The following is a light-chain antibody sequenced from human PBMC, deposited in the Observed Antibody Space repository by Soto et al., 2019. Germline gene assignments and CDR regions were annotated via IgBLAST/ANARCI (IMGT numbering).Light chain of an antibody. CDR2: EVS. J-gene: IGLJ2*01. CDR1: SSDVGGYNY. V-gene: IGLV2-8*01. CDR3: SSYAGNNNKMV. Sequence: QSALTQPPSASGSPGQSVTISCTGTSSDVGGYNYVSWYQQHPGKAPKLMIFEVSKRPSRVPDRFSGSKSGNTASLTVSGLQAEDEADYYCSSYAGNNNKMVFGGGTQLTVL.